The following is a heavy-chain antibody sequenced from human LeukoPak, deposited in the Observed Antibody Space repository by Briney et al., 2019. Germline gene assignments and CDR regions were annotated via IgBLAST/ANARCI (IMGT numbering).Heavy chain of an antibody. CDR2: ISSSGDST. CDR1: GFTFSSYA. V-gene: IGHV3-23*01. Sequence: GGSLRLSCAASGFTFSSYAMTWVRQAPGKGLEWVSGISSSGDSTYYADSVKGRFTISRDNSKNTNTLYLQMNSLRAEDTAVYYCARGRYCTSTTCYIDYWGQGTLVTVSS. CDR3: ARGRYCTSTTCYIDY. J-gene: IGHJ4*02. D-gene: IGHD2-2*02.